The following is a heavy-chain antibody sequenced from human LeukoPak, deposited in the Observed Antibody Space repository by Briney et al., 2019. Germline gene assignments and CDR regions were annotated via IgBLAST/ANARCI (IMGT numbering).Heavy chain of an antibody. D-gene: IGHD3-10*01. V-gene: IGHV1-18*04. J-gene: IGHJ6*04. CDR2: ISAYNGNT. Sequence: ASVKVSCKASGYTFTSDGISWVRQAPGQGLEWMGWISAYNGNTNYAQKLQGRVTMTTDTSTSTAYMELRSLRSDDTAVYYCARDYQGFGELFDYYYYGMDVWGKGTTVTVSS. CDR3: ARDYQGFGELFDYYYYGMDV. CDR1: GYTFTSDG.